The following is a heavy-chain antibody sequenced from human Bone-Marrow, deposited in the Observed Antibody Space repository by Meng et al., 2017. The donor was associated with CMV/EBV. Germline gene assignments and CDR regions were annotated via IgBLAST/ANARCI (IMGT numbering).Heavy chain of an antibody. CDR3: ARVGYSSTPGIDY. D-gene: IGHD6-19*01. CDR2: IYYSGST. CDR1: GGSVSSGSYY. J-gene: IGHJ4*02. Sequence: SETLPLTCTVSGGSVSSGSYYWSWIRQPPGKGLEWIGYIYYSGSTNYNPSLKSGVTISVDTSKNRFSLKLSSMTAADPAVYYCARVGYSSTPGIDYWGQGPLVTVSS. V-gene: IGHV4-61*01.